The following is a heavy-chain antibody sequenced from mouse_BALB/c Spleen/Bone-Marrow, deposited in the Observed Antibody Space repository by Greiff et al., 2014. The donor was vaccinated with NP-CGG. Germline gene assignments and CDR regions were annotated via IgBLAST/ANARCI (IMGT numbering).Heavy chain of an antibody. D-gene: IGHD1-1*01. CDR1: GFNIKDTY. J-gene: IGHJ2*01. CDR3: ARYYYGSSYFDY. V-gene: IGHV14-3*02. Sequence: EVQLQQSGAELVKPGASVELSCTASGFNIKDTYMHWVKQRPEQGLEWIGRIDPANGNTKYDPKFQGKATITADTSSNTAYLQLSSLTSEDTAVYYRARYYYGSSYFDYWGQGTTLTVSS. CDR2: IDPANGNT.